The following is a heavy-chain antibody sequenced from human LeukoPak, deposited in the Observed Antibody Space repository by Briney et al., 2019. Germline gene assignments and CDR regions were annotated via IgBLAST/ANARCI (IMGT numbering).Heavy chain of an antibody. V-gene: IGHV4-59*01. CDR3: ARVSDDSSGYSPYFDY. Sequence: KPSETLSLTCTVSGGSISSYYWSWIRQPPGKGLEWIGYMYYSGSTNYNPSLKSRDTISVDTSKTQFSLKLSSVTAADTAVYYCARVSDDSSGYSPYFDYWGQGTLVTVSS. J-gene: IGHJ4*02. CDR2: MYYSGST. D-gene: IGHD3-22*01. CDR1: GGSISSYY.